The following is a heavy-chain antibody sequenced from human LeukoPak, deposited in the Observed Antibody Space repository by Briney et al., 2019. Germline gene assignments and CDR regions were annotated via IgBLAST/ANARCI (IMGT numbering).Heavy chain of an antibody. Sequence: GGSLRLSCAASGFAFSDNYMSWIRQAPGRGLEWVSYISGSSSHTSYADSVKGRFTISRDNAKNSLYLQMNSLRAEDTAAYYCAQTTVTSSWGQGTLVTVSS. CDR2: ISGSSSHT. CDR1: GFAFSDNY. J-gene: IGHJ5*02. V-gene: IGHV3-11*06. D-gene: IGHD4-17*01. CDR3: AQTTVTSS.